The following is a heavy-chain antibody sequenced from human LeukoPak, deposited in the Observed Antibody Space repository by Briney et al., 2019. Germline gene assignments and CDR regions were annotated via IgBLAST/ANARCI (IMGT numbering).Heavy chain of an antibody. CDR2: INHGGST. V-gene: IGHV4-34*01. CDR1: GGSFSGYY. D-gene: IGHD3-3*01. J-gene: IGHJ4*02. CDR3: SRDGPPITIFGVVIRLTRFGFDY. Sequence: PSETLSLTCAVYGGSFSGYYWCWMRQPPGKGLEWNGEINHGGSTNYNPSLKSRGRISVDTSKTQFPLKLRCATAAHTAVEDGSRDGPPITIFGVVIRLTRFGFDYWGQGTLVTVSS.